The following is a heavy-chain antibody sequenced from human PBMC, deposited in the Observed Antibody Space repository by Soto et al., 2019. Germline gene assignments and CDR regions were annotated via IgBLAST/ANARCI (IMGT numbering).Heavy chain of an antibody. V-gene: IGHV3-21*01. D-gene: IGHD2-2*01. Sequence: PGGSMRLSCGGSGFTISTYTMNWVRQAPGRGLEWVSSISKSSSYKYHADSVKGRFTVSRNNAANSMFLEMNTLRVEDTAVYFCARGPASCNSAGCHPGNFDYWGQGALVTVSS. CDR2: ISKSSSYK. J-gene: IGHJ4*02. CDR1: GFTISTYT. CDR3: ARGPASCNSAGCHPGNFDY.